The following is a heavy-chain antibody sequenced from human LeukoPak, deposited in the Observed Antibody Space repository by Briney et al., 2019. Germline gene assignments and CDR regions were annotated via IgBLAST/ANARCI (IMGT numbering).Heavy chain of an antibody. CDR3: ARLKLGAYFDL. CDR1: GGSTSSDY. CDR2: VYNSGDT. J-gene: IGHJ2*01. Sequence: KPSETLSLTGTVSGGSTSSDYWSWLRQSPGKGLEWVGYVYNSGDTGKNPSLKSRVTILLDTSKNQCSLKLTSVSAADTAVYYCARLKLGAYFDLWGRGTLVTVSS. V-gene: IGHV4-59*08. D-gene: IGHD3-16*01.